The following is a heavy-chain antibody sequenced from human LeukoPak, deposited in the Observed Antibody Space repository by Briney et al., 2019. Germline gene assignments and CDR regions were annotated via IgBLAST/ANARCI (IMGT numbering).Heavy chain of an antibody. CDR1: GGSISSYY. CDR3: ARPARTGLYFDY. D-gene: IGHD7-27*01. V-gene: IGHV4-59*08. J-gene: IGHJ4*02. Sequence: SETLSLTCTVSGGSISSYYWSWIRQPPGKGLEWIGYIYYSGSTNYNPSLKSRVTISVDTSKNQFSLKLSSVTAADTAVYYCARPARTGLYFDYWGQGTLVTVSS. CDR2: IYYSGST.